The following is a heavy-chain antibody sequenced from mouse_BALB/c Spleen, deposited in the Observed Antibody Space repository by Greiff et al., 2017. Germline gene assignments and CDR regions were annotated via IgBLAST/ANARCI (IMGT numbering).Heavy chain of an antibody. CDR2: IWGDGST. D-gene: IGHD1-1*01. CDR1: GFSLTGYG. J-gene: IGHJ2*01. V-gene: IGHV2-6-7*01. CDR3: ARGDYGSSPSFDY. Sequence: QVQLKESGPGLVAPSQSLSITCTVSGFSLTGYGVNWVRQPPGKGLEWLGMIWGDGSTDYNSAHKSRLSIIKDNSKSQVFLKMNSLLTDDTARDYCARGDYGSSPSFDYWGQGTTLTVSA.